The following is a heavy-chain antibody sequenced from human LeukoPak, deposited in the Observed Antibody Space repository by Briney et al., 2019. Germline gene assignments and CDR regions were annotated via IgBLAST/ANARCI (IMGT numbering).Heavy chain of an antibody. CDR3: AREYGSGSYYYDY. CDR2: LTGSCGST. D-gene: IGHD3-10*01. Sequence: GGSLRLSCAASGFTFSSYAMTWVRQAPGKGLEWVSALTGSCGSTHYSDSVKGRFTIFRDNSKNTLYLQMNSLRAEDSAVYFCAREYGSGSYYYDYWGQGTLVTVSS. V-gene: IGHV3-23*01. J-gene: IGHJ4*02. CDR1: GFTFSSYA.